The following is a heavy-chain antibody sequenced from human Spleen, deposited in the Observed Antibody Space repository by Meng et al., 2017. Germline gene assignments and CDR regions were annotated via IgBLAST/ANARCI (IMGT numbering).Heavy chain of an antibody. V-gene: IGHV4-31*03. CDR3: ARFGIAAADEYNWFDP. CDR1: EGSISIGDSS. Sequence: QVQCQDPGLRLVNPSHTLPPTGTVAEGSISIGDSSCTWIRHHPGQRVELIGYIYHSGTTYYNPSLKSRLTTSVATSNNQLSLKVTSVAAADTAVYYCARFGIAAADEYNWFDPWGQGTLVTVSS. J-gene: IGHJ5*02. CDR2: IYHSGTT. D-gene: IGHD6-13*01.